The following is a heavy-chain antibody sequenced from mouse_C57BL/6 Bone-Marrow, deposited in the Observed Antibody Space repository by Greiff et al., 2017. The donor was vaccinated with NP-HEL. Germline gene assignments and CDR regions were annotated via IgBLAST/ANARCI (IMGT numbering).Heavy chain of an antibody. CDR1: GFSLTSYG. CDR2: IWGEGST. CDR3: AKGGTGEFAY. V-gene: IGHV2-3*01. J-gene: IGHJ3*01. D-gene: IGHD4-1*01. Sequence: VQRVESGPGLVAPSQSLSITCTVSGFSLTSYGVSWVRPPPGKGLEWPGVIWGEGSTNYHSALISRLSISTDNSQSQFCVKLNSLQTDDTATYYWAKGGTGEFAYWGQGTLVTVSA.